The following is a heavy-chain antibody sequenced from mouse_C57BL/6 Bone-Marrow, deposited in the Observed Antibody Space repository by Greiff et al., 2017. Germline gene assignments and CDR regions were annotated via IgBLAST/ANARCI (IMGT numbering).Heavy chain of an antibody. CDR2: IHPNSGST. CDR1: GYTFPSYW. V-gene: IGHV1-64*01. Sequence: QVQLQQSGAELVKPGASVKLSCKASGYTFPSYWMHWVKQRPGQGLEWIGMIHPNSGSTNYNEKFKSKATLTVDKSSSTAYMQLSSLSSEGSAVYDCARGIYYYGSSIFAYWGQGTLVTVSA. J-gene: IGHJ3*01. CDR3: ARGIYYYGSSIFAY. D-gene: IGHD1-1*01.